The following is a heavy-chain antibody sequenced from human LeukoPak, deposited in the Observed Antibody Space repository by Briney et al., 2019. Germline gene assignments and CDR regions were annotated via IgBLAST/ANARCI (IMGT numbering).Heavy chain of an antibody. CDR2: INHSGST. CDR1: GYSISDGYY. CDR3: ARVRRTYYYYMDV. Sequence: SETLSLTCNVSGYSISDGYYWGWIRLPPGKGLEWIGEINHSGSTNYNPSLKSRVTISVDTSKNQFSLKLSSVTAADTAVYYCARVRRTYYYYMDVWGKGTTVTVSS. J-gene: IGHJ6*03. V-gene: IGHV4-38-2*02.